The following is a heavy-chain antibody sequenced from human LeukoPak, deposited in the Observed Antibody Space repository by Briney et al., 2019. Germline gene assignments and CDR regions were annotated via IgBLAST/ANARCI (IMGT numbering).Heavy chain of an antibody. J-gene: IGHJ3*02. D-gene: IGHD6-13*01. CDR2: ISGSGGRT. Sequence: PGGSLRLSCAASGFTFISYAMSWVRQAPGKGLEWVSAISGSGGRTYYADSVKGRFTISRDNSKNTLNLQMNSLRADDTAVYYCAKDSGFAYSSSWYRVDAFDIWGQGTMVTVSS. CDR3: AKDSGFAYSSSWYRVDAFDI. V-gene: IGHV3-23*01. CDR1: GFTFISYA.